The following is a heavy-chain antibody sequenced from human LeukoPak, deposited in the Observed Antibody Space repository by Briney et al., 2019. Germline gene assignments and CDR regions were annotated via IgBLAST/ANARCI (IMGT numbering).Heavy chain of an antibody. D-gene: IGHD2-15*01. CDR3: ARDLYCSGGSCYSKSDY. V-gene: IGHV3-7*01. J-gene: IGHJ4*02. CDR2: IKQDGSEK. CDR1: GVTFSSYW. Sequence: GGSLRLSCAASGVTFSSYWMSWVRQAPGKGLEWVANIKQDGSEKYYVDSVKGRFTISRDNAKNSLYLQMNSLRAEDTAVYYCARDLYCSGGSCYSKSDYWGQGTLVTVSS.